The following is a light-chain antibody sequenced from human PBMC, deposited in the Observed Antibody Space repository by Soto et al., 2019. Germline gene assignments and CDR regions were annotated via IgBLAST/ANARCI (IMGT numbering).Light chain of an antibody. Sequence: DIQITQSPSTLSGSVGDRVTITCRASQSISSWLAWYQQTPGKAPKILIYDASSLESGVPSRFRGSGSGTEFTLPISRLKPDDFETYYCQQYQSYSRTFGQGTKVDIK. CDR2: DAS. V-gene: IGKV1-5*01. CDR1: QSISSW. CDR3: QQYQSYSRT. J-gene: IGKJ1*01.